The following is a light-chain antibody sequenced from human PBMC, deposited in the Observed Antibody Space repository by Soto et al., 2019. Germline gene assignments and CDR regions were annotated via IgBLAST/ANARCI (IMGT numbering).Light chain of an antibody. CDR1: SSDVGGYNY. CDR3: CSYTSHNTDV. CDR2: DVS. Sequence: QSVLTQPASVSGSPGQSITISCTGTSSDVGGYNYVSWYQQHPDKAPKLMIYDVSNRPSGVSNRFSGSKSGNTASLTISALQAEDETDYYCCSYTSHNTDVFGTGTEVTVL. J-gene: IGLJ1*01. V-gene: IGLV2-14*01.